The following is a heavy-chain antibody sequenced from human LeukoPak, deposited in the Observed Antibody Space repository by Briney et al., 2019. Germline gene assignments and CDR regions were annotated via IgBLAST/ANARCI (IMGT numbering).Heavy chain of an antibody. CDR2: ITTSSTYI. CDR3: ARGEGYYASGSYYIDY. Sequence: PGGSLRLSCAASGLTFISYTMNWVRQAPGKGLEWVSSITTSSTYIYYADSVRGRFTISRDNAKNSLYLRMSSLRVEDTAVYYCARGEGYYASGSYYIDYWGQGTLVTVSS. J-gene: IGHJ4*02. CDR1: GLTFISYT. V-gene: IGHV3-21*01. D-gene: IGHD3-10*01.